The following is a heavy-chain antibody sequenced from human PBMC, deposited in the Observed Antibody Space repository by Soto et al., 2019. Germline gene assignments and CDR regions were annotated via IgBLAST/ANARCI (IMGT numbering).Heavy chain of an antibody. J-gene: IGHJ4*02. Sequence: SEALSLTCAVYGGSFSGYYWTWIRQPPGTGLEWIGEINHSGSTNYNPSLKSRVTISVDTSKNQFSLKLTSVTAEDTAVYYCARATGADKEDYWGQGTLVTVSS. V-gene: IGHV4-34*01. CDR3: ARATGADKEDY. D-gene: IGHD3-10*01. CDR1: GGSFSGYY. CDR2: INHSGST.